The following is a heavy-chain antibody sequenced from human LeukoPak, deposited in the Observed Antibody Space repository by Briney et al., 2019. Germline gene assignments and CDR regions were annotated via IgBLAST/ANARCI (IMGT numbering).Heavy chain of an antibody. V-gene: IGHV3-9*01. Sequence: GGSLRLSCAASGFTFDDYAMHWVRQAPGKGLEWVSGISWNSGSIGYADSVKGRFTISRDNAKNSLYLQMNSLRAEDTALYYCAKEIEDGYNPWAFDIWGQGTMVTVSS. CDR3: AKEIEDGYNPWAFDI. D-gene: IGHD5-24*01. J-gene: IGHJ3*02. CDR2: ISWNSGSI. CDR1: GFTFDDYA.